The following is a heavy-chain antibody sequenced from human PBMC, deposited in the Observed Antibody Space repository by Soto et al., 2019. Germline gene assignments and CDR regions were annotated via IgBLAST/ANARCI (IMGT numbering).Heavy chain of an antibody. CDR1: GYSFTSYW. CDR2: IDPSDSYT. Sequence: GESLKISCKGSGYSFTSYWISWVRQMPGKGLEWMGRIDPSDSYTNYSPSFQGHVTISADKSISTAYLQWSSLKSSDTAMYYCARSGYCIGGSCYGVYYYYYGMDVWGQGTTVTVSS. D-gene: IGHD2-15*01. V-gene: IGHV5-10-1*01. J-gene: IGHJ6*02. CDR3: ARSGYCIGGSCYGVYYYYYGMDV.